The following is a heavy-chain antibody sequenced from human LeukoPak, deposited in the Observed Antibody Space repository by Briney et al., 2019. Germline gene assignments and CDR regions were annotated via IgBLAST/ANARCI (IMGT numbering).Heavy chain of an antibody. Sequence: ASVKVSCKASGYTFTSYDINWVRQATGQGLEWMGWMNPNSGNTGYAQKFQGRVTMTRNTSISTAYMELNSLRSEDTAVYYCARGQGTTRPPSFDYWGQGTLVTVSS. CDR1: GYTFTSYD. V-gene: IGHV1-8*01. CDR3: ARGQGTTRPPSFDY. CDR2: MNPNSGNT. J-gene: IGHJ4*02. D-gene: IGHD4-17*01.